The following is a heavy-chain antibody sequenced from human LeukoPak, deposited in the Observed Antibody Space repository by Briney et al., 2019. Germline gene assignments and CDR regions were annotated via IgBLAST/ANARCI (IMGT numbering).Heavy chain of an antibody. CDR1: GFTFDDYG. Sequence: PGGSLRLSCAASGFTFDDYGMSWVRQAPGKGLEWVSGINWNGGSTGYADSVKGRFTISRDNAKNSLYLQMNSLRAEDTALYSCARRDYDENAFDIWGQGTMVTVSS. CDR3: ARRDYDENAFDI. V-gene: IGHV3-20*04. J-gene: IGHJ3*02. CDR2: INWNGGST. D-gene: IGHD4-17*01.